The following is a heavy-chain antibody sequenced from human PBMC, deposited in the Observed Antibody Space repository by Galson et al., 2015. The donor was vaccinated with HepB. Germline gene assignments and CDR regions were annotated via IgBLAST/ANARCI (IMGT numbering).Heavy chain of an antibody. CDR2: INTNTGNP. J-gene: IGHJ6*02. CDR3: ARSVYYDILTGYTYYYYYGMDV. Sequence: SVKVSCKASGYTFTSYAMNWVRQAPGQGLEWMGWINTNTGNPTYAQGSTGRFVFSLDTSVSTAYLQISSLKAEDTAVYYCARSVYYDILTGYTYYYYYGMDVWGQGTTVTVSS. D-gene: IGHD3-9*01. V-gene: IGHV7-4-1*02. CDR1: GYTFTSYA.